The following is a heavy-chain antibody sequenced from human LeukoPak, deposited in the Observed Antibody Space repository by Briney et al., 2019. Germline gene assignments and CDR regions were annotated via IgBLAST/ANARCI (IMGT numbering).Heavy chain of an antibody. CDR2: ISYDGSNK. J-gene: IGHJ3*02. V-gene: IGHV3-30-3*01. CDR1: GFTFSSYA. CDR3: VRDNIAAAGDDNFDI. D-gene: IGHD6-13*01. Sequence: QTGGSLRLSCAASGFTFSSYAMHWVRQAPGKGLEWVAVISYDGSNKYYADSVKGRFTISRDNSKNTLYLQMNSLRAEDTAVYFCVRDNIAAAGDDNFDIWGQGTMVTVSS.